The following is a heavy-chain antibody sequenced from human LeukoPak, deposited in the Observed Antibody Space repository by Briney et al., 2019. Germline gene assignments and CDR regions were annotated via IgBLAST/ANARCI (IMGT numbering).Heavy chain of an antibody. CDR1: GFTFSTYA. Sequence: GGSLRLSCAASGFTFSTYAMHCVRQAPGKGLEWVAVISYDGSSKYYADSVEGRFTTSRDNSKTPLYLQMNSLRAEDTAVYYCARARSSYGYGDAFDIWGQGTMVTVSS. J-gene: IGHJ3*02. CDR2: ISYDGSSK. CDR3: ARARSSYGYGDAFDI. D-gene: IGHD5-18*01. V-gene: IGHV3-30*04.